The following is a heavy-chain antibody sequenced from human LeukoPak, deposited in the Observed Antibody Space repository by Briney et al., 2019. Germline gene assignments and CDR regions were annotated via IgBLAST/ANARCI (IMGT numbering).Heavy chain of an antibody. D-gene: IGHD4-23*01. Sequence: GRSLRLSCAASGFTFRNYAIHWVRQAPGKGLEWVAVVSYDGSYKDYADSVKGRFTISRGNSRNTLYLQMNSLRAQDTAVYYCARGARKGDDYGGFFDYWGQGTLVTVSS. CDR1: GFTFRNYA. CDR3: ARGARKGDDYGGFFDY. CDR2: VSYDGSYK. V-gene: IGHV3-30*04. J-gene: IGHJ4*02.